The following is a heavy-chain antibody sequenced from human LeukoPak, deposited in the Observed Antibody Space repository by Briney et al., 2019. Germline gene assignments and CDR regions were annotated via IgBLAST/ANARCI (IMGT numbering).Heavy chain of an antibody. CDR3: ARDLAYSRLDY. CDR1: GLTFSSSW. V-gene: IGHV3-7*01. Sequence: PPGGSLRLSCAVSGLTFSSSWTDWVRQAPGKGLEWVASINPGGNKKYSADSVKGRFTISRDNAENSLYLQMNSLRVEDTAFYYCARDLAYSRLDYWGQGMLVTVSS. CDR2: INPGGNKK. D-gene: IGHD5-18*01. J-gene: IGHJ4*02.